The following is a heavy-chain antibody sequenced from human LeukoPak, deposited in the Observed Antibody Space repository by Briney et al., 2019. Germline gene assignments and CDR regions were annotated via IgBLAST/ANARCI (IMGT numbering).Heavy chain of an antibody. Sequence: GGSLRLSCAASGFTFSTNPMTWVRQAPGKGLEWVSSISGSGTNTYYADSVTGRFTISRNNSKNTLYLQMNSLRAEDTAVYYCARDRPITMVRGDAFDIWGQGTMVTVSS. D-gene: IGHD3-10*01. CDR2: ISGSGTNT. CDR1: GFTFSTNP. J-gene: IGHJ3*02. CDR3: ARDRPITMVRGDAFDI. V-gene: IGHV3-23*01.